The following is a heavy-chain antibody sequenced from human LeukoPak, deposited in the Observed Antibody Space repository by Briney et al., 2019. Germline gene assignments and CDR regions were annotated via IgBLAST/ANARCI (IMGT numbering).Heavy chain of an antibody. V-gene: IGHV4-31*03. J-gene: IGHJ3*02. CDR1: GGSISSGGYY. Sequence: SETLSLTCTVSGGSISSGGYYWSWIRQHPGKGLEWIGYIYYSGSTYYNPSLKSRVTISVDTSKNQFSLKLSSVTAADTAVYYCAREGISGRAFDIWGQGTMVTVSS. CDR3: AREGISGRAFDI. CDR2: IYYSGST.